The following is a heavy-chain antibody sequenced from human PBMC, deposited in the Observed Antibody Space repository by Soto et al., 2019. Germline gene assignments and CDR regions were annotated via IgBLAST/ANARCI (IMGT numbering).Heavy chain of an antibody. CDR2: ISGSGGST. D-gene: IGHD3-22*01. V-gene: IGHV3-23*01. CDR1: GFTFSSYA. Sequence: EVQLLESGGGLVQPGGSLRLSCAASGFTFSSYAMSWVRQAPGKGLEWVSAISGSGGSTYYADSVKGRFTITRDNSKNTLYLQMNSLRAEDTAVYYCAKADSSGYYFEPFDYWGQGTLVTVSS. J-gene: IGHJ4*02. CDR3: AKADSSGYYFEPFDY.